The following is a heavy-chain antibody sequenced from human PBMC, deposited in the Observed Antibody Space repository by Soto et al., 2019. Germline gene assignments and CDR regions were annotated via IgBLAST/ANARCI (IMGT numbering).Heavy chain of an antibody. CDR2: ISYDGSNK. CDR3: ARDFGAAAAVPPYYFDY. D-gene: IGHD6-13*01. J-gene: IGHJ4*02. Sequence: QVQLVESGGGVVQPGRSLRLSCAASGFTFSSYAMHWVRQAPGKGLEWVAVISYDGSNKYYADSVKGRFTISRDNSKNTLYLQMNSLRAEDTAVYYCARDFGAAAAVPPYYFDYWGQGTLVTVSS. V-gene: IGHV3-30-3*01. CDR1: GFTFSSYA.